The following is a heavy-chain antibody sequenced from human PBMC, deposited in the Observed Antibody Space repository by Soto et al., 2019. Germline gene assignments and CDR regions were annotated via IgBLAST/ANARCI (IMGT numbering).Heavy chain of an antibody. V-gene: IGHV1-3*01. CDR2: MNPGNGNT. Sequence: GAAGKPCSKECGCSFTKYVKKSGRQATGQRLEWMGWMNPGNGNTSYSQKFQGRVTITRDTSASTAYMELSSLRSEDTAVYYCARETASSSWSSWWGQGILVAVSS. CDR1: GCSFTKYV. J-gene: IGHJ4*02. CDR3: ARETASSSWSSW. D-gene: IGHD6-13*01.